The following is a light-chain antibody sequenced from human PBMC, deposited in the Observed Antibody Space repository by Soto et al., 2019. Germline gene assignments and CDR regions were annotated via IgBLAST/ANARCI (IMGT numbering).Light chain of an antibody. CDR2: AAS. V-gene: IGKV1-39*01. Sequence: DIQMTQSPSSLSASVGDRVTITCRASQSISSYLNWYQQKPGKAPKLLIYAASSLQSGVPSRFSGSGSGTDFTLTISILQPEDFATHYCQQSYSTPRTFGQGTKLEIK. J-gene: IGKJ2*01. CDR1: QSISSY. CDR3: QQSYSTPRT.